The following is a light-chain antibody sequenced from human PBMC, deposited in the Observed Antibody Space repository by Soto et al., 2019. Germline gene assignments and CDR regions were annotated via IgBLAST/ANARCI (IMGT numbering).Light chain of an antibody. CDR3: QQYSDSPQT. CDR2: GAA. V-gene: IGKV3-20*01. J-gene: IGKJ1*01. Sequence: EIVLTQSPGTLSLSPGERATLSCRATESVDSNYLAWYQQKPGQAPRLLIYGAASRATGTPDRFSGSGSGTDFILTISRLDPEDSAVYHCQQYSDSPQTFGQGTKVEIK. CDR1: ESVDSNY.